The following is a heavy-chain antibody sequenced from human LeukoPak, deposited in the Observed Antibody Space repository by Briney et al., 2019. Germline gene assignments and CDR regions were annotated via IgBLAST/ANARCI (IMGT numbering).Heavy chain of an antibody. CDR2: ISGGGGST. Sequence: GGSLRLSCTASGFTISTYWMSWVRQAPGKGLEWVSAISGGGGSTYYADSVKGRFTISRDDSRNTLYLQMNSLRGDDTAVYYCAKDVGKWESLHFFDYWGQGTLVTVSS. D-gene: IGHD1-26*01. CDR3: AKDVGKWESLHFFDY. J-gene: IGHJ4*02. CDR1: GFTISTYW. V-gene: IGHV3-23*01.